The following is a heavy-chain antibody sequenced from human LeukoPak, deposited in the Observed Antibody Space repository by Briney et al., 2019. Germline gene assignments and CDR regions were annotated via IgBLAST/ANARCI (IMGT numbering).Heavy chain of an antibody. Sequence: GGSLRLSCAASGFTFSGFGMHWVRQAPGKGLEWVAYIHTDQTIQYYADSVKDRFTISRDNSKNTLYLQMNSLRPEDTAVYYCTRDGSSWYASYYYYMDVWGKGTTVTVSS. CDR1: GFTFSGFG. V-gene: IGHV3-30*02. J-gene: IGHJ6*03. CDR2: IHTDQTIQ. D-gene: IGHD6-13*01. CDR3: TRDGSSWYASYYYYMDV.